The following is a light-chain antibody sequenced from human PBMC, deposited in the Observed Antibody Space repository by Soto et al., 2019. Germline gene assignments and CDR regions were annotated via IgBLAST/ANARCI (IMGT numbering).Light chain of an antibody. CDR1: QTISSW. V-gene: IGKV1-5*03. Sequence: EIQMTQSPSTLSGSIGDRVTITCRASQTISSWLAWYHQKPGKAPKLLIYKASTLKSGVPSRFSGSGSGTEFTLTISSLQPDDFATYYCQHYNSYSEAFGQGTKVDI. J-gene: IGKJ1*01. CDR3: QHYNSYSEA. CDR2: KAS.